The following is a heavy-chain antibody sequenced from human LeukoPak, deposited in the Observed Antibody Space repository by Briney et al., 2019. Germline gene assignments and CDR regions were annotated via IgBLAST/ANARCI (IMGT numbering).Heavy chain of an antibody. CDR3: ARDRVVAFGAFDI. CDR2: IYSGGTT. J-gene: IGHJ3*02. Sequence: GGSLRLSCAASDFTVSSDYMSWVRQAPGKGLEWVSVIYSGGTTYYADSVKGRFTISRDNSKNTLYLQMNSLRAEDTAVYYCARDRVVAFGAFDIWGQGTMVTVSS. CDR1: DFTVSSDY. V-gene: IGHV3-53*01. D-gene: IGHD3-22*01.